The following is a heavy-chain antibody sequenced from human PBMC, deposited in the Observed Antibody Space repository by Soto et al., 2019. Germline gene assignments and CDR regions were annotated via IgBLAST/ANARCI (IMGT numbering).Heavy chain of an antibody. V-gene: IGHV4-39*07. J-gene: IGHJ4*02. CDR2: INHSGST. Sequence: PSETLSLTCTVSGGSISSGSYNWGWIRQPPGKGLEWIGEINHSGSTNCNPSLKSRVTISVDTSKNQFSLKLSSVTAADTAVYYCASRGDYGDYVGYWGQGTLVTVSS. D-gene: IGHD4-17*01. CDR3: ASRGDYGDYVGY. CDR1: GGSISSGSYN.